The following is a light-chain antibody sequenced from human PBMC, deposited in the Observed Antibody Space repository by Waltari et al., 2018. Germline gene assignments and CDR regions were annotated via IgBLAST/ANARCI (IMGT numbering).Light chain of an antibody. CDR3: QQYNNWRT. Sequence: EIVMTQSPATLSVSPGERATLSCRASQSVSSNLAWYQQKPGQAPRLLMYGASTRATGIPARFSGSGSGTEFTLTISSLQSEDFAVYYCQQYNNWRTFGQGTKLEIK. CDR2: GAS. J-gene: IGKJ2*01. CDR1: QSVSSN. V-gene: IGKV3-15*01.